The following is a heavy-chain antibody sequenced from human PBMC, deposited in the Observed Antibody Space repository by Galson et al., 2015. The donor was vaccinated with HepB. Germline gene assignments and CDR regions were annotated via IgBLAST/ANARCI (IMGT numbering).Heavy chain of an antibody. CDR2: ISSSSSAI. CDR3: ARDFERRRRGAFDI. J-gene: IGHJ3*02. D-gene: IGHD3-10*01. Sequence: SLRLSCAASGFTFSSYSMNWVRQAPGKGLEWLSYISSSSSAIYYAHSVKGRVTISRDNAKNSLYLQMHRLSDVDTAFYYCARDFERRRRGAFDIWGQGTLVTVSS. CDR1: GFTFSSYS. V-gene: IGHV3-48*02.